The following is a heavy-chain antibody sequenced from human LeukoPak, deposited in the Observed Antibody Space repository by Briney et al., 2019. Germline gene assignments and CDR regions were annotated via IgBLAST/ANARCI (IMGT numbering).Heavy chain of an antibody. V-gene: IGHV4-39*01. CDR2: IYDSGST. Sequence: SETLSLTCTVSGGSIRSSYYYWGWIRQPPGKGLEWIGSIYDSGSTYYNPSLKSRVTISVDTSKNQFSLKLNSVTAADTAVYYCASYYDFWSGSSYGMDVWGQGTTVTVSS. D-gene: IGHD3-3*01. J-gene: IGHJ6*02. CDR1: GGSIRSSYYY. CDR3: ASYYDFWSGSSYGMDV.